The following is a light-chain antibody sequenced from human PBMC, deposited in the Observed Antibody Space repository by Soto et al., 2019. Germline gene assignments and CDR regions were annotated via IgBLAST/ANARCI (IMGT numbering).Light chain of an antibody. J-gene: IGLJ1*01. CDR1: SSDVGGYNY. V-gene: IGLV2-14*01. CDR2: DVS. Sequence: QSVLTQPASVSGSPGQSITISCTGTSSDVGGYNYVSWYQQHPGKAPKLMIYDVSNRPSGVSNRFSGSESGNTASLTISGLQADDEADYYCSSYTSSSTYVFGTGTQLTVL. CDR3: SSYTSSSTYV.